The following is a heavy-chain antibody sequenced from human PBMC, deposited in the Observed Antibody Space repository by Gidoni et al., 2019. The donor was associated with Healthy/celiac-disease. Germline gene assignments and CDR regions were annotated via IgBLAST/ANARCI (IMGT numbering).Heavy chain of an antibody. CDR3: ATAPFIAAADPRLYYYYYMDV. Sequence: QVQLVQSGAEVTKPGASVKVSCKVSGYTLTELSMHWVRQAPGKGLEWMGGFDPEDGETIYAQKFQGRVTMTEDTSTDTAYMELSSLRSEDTAVYYCATAPFIAAADPRLYYYYYMDVWGKGTTVTVSS. CDR1: GYTLTELS. CDR2: FDPEDGET. D-gene: IGHD6-13*01. V-gene: IGHV1-24*01. J-gene: IGHJ6*03.